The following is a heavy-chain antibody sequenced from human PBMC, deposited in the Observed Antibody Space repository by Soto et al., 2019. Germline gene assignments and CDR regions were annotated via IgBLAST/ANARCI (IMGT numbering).Heavy chain of an antibody. CDR2: IGTAGDT. J-gene: IGHJ6*02. CDR1: GFTFSSYS. D-gene: IGHD1-26*01. CDR3: ARGPPLGSLSTDYYYYGMDV. V-gene: IGHV3-13*01. Sequence: GGSLRLSCAASGFTFSSYSMNWVRQAPGKGLEWVSAIGTAGDTYYPGSVKGRFTISRENAKNSLYLQMNSLRAEDTAVYYCARGPPLGSLSTDYYYYGMDVWGQGTTVTVSS.